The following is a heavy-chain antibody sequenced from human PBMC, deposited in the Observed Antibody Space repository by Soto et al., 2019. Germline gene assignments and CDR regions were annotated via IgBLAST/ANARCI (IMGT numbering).Heavy chain of an antibody. J-gene: IGHJ3*02. CDR2: IYYSGST. D-gene: IGHD5-12*01. V-gene: IGHV4-39*01. CDR3: ARGNVDIVATIEAFDI. Sequence: SETLSLTCTVSGGSISSSSYYWGWIRQPPGKGLEWIGSIYYSGSTYYNPSLKSRVTIPVDTSKNQFSLKLSSVTAADTAVYYCARGNVDIVATIEAFDIWGQGTMVTVSS. CDR1: GGSISSSSYY.